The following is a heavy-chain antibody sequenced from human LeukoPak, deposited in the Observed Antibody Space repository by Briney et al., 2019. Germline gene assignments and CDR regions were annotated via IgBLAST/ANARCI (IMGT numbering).Heavy chain of an antibody. CDR1: GYTFTSYY. CDR2: INPSGGST. J-gene: IGHJ3*02. D-gene: IGHD6-13*01. V-gene: IGHV1-46*01. CDR3: ARDLAAAGTDHDAFDI. Sequence: GASVKVSCKASGYTFTSYYMHWVRQAPGQGLEWMGIINPSGGSTSYAQKFQGSVTMTRDTSTSTVYMELSSLRSEDTAVYYCARDLAAAGTDHDAFDIWGQGTMVTVSS.